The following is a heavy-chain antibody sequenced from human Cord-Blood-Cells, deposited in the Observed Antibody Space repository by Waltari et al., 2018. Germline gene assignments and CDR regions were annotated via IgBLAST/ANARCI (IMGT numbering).Heavy chain of an antibody. CDR3: ARESSSSSYYFDY. CDR1: GGTFSSYA. J-gene: IGHJ4*02. Sequence: QVQPVQSGAEVKKPGSSVKVSCQASGGTFSSYAISWVRQAPGQGLEWMGGIITIFGTAHYAQKSQGRVTITADESASTAYMELSSLRSEDTAVYYCARESSSSSYYFDYWGQGTLVTVSS. V-gene: IGHV1-69*01. D-gene: IGHD6-6*01. CDR2: IITIFGTA.